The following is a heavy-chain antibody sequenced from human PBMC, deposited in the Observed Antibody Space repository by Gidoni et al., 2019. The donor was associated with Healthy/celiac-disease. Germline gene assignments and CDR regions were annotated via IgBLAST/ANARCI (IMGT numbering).Heavy chain of an antibody. CDR3: AKGRAVAGSFHC. V-gene: IGHV3-9*01. D-gene: IGHD6-19*01. CDR1: GFTFDDYA. CDR2: ISWNSGSI. J-gene: IGHJ4*02. Sequence: EVQLVESGGGLVQPGRSLRLSCAASGFTFDDYAMHWVRQAPGKGLEVVSGISWNSGSIGYADSVKGRFTISRDNAKNSLYLQMNSLRAEDTALYYCAKGRAVAGSFHCGGQGTLVTVSS.